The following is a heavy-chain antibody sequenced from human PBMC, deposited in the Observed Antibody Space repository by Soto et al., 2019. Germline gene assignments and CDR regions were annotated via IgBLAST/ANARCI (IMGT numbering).Heavy chain of an antibody. CDR1: GGPYSKYS. D-gene: IGHD3-22*01. CDR3: ERSLLGDHYDSAALDT. V-gene: IGHV1-69*02. CDR2: IIPIFDMT. J-gene: IGHJ5*02. Sequence: QVQLVQCGTEVKKPGSSVTVSCKASGGPYSKYSISWVRQAPGQGLEWMGRIIPIFDMTNYAQKFQGRVTITADKSTSAVYMDLSSLRSEDTAVYYCERSLLGDHYDSAALDTLGQGTLVSVSS.